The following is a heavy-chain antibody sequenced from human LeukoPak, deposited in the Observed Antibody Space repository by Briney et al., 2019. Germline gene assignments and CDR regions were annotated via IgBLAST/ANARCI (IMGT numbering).Heavy chain of an antibody. Sequence: PGGSLRLSCAASGFTFSDYYMSWIRQAPGKGLEWVSYISSSGSTIYYADSVKGRFTISRDNSKNTLYLQMNSLRAEDTAVYYCAKDERKYYYDSSGYGYYFDYWGQGTLVTVSS. CDR1: GFTFSDYY. D-gene: IGHD3-22*01. CDR2: ISSSGSTI. J-gene: IGHJ4*02. CDR3: AKDERKYYYDSSGYGYYFDY. V-gene: IGHV3-11*01.